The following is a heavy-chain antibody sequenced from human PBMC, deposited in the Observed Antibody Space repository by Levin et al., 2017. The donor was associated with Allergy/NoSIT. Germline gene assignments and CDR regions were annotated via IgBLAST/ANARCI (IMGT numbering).Heavy chain of an antibody. CDR3: ASRTVAGSSYYYYGMDV. CDR1: GGTFSSYA. J-gene: IGHJ6*02. D-gene: IGHD6-19*01. CDR2: IIPIFGTA. Sequence: SVKVSCKASGGTFSSYAISWVRQAPGQGLEWMGGIIPIFGTANYAQKFQGRVTITADESTSTAYMELSSLRSEDTAVYYCASRTVAGSSYYYYGMDVWGQGTTVTVSS. V-gene: IGHV1-69*13.